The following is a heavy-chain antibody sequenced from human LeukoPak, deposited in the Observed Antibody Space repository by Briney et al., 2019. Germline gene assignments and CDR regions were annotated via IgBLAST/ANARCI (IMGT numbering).Heavy chain of an antibody. D-gene: IGHD3-9*01. CDR3: ARALRYFDWLYYFDY. CDR1: GGSISSGGYY. V-gene: IGHV4-31*03. J-gene: IGHJ4*02. CDR2: IYYSGST. Sequence: SQTLSLTCTVSGGSISSGGYYWSWIRQHPGKGLEWIGCIYYSGSTYYNPSLKSRVTISVDTSKNQFSLKLSSVTAADTAVYYCARALRYFDWLYYFDYWGQGTLVTVSS.